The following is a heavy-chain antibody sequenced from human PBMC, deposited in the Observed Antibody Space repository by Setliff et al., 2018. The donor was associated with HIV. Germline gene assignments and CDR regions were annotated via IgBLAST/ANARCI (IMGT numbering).Heavy chain of an antibody. V-gene: IGHV1-69*13. CDR2: IIPIYGTA. CDR3: ARDGGYSGHQWFGDAFDI. D-gene: IGHD5-12*01. J-gene: IGHJ3*02. CDR1: GDIFSRYG. Sequence: SVKVSCKASGDIFSRYGISWVLQAPGHGLEWMGGIIPIYGTANSAQKFQGRVTITADESTSTAYMELSTLRSEDTAVYFCARDGGYSGHQWFGDAFDIWGQGTMVTVSS.